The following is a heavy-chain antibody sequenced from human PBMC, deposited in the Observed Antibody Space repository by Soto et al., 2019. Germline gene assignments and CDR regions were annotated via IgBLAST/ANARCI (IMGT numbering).Heavy chain of an antibody. V-gene: IGHV4-34*01. D-gene: IGHD3-10*01. Sequence: PSETLSLTCAVYGGSFSGYYWSWIRQPPGKGLEWIGEINHSGSTNYNPTLKSRVTISVDTSKKQFSLKLSSVTAADTAVYYCARVRGRYYYGSGRRRTYYFDYWGQGTLVTVSS. CDR2: INHSGST. J-gene: IGHJ4*02. CDR3: ARVRGRYYYGSGRRRTYYFDY. CDR1: GGSFSGYY.